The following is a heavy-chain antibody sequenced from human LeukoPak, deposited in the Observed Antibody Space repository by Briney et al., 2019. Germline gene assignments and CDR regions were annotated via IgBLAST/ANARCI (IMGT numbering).Heavy chain of an antibody. Sequence: GGSLRLSCAASGFTFSSYGMHWVRQAPGKGLEWVAVIWYDGSNKYYADSVKGRFTISRDNSKNTLFLQMDSLRAEDTAVYYCAKAVAGRSGSYYYYGMDVWGQGTTVTVSS. CDR3: AKAVAGRSGSYYYYGMDV. D-gene: IGHD3-10*01. V-gene: IGHV3-33*06. CDR2: IWYDGSNK. J-gene: IGHJ6*02. CDR1: GFTFSSYG.